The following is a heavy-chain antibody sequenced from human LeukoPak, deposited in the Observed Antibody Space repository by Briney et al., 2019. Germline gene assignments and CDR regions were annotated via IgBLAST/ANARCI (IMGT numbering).Heavy chain of an antibody. D-gene: IGHD3-16*01. Sequence: GGSLRLSCAASGFTFSSYSMNWARQAPGKGLEWVSSISSGGSYIYYADSVKGRFTTSRDNSKNSLSLQMNSLRAEDTAVYYRPRADSYDDVWGSYIGLCDYWGQGTLVTVSS. CDR1: GFTFSSYS. CDR3: PRADSYDDVWGSYIGLCDY. CDR2: ISSGGSYI. V-gene: IGHV3-21*01. J-gene: IGHJ4*02.